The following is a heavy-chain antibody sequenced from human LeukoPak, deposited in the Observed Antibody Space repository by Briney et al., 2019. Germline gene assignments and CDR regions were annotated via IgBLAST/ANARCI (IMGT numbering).Heavy chain of an antibody. CDR2: INHSGST. D-gene: IGHD6-13*01. V-gene: IGHV4-34*01. CDR1: GGSFSGYY. J-gene: IGHJ5*02. CDR3: ARAQSSSQNWFDP. Sequence: SETLSLTCAVYGGSFSGYYWSWIRQPPGKGLEWIGEINHSGSTNYNPSLKSRVTISVDTTKNQFSLKLSSVTAADTAVYYCARAQSSSQNWFDPWGQGTLVTVSS.